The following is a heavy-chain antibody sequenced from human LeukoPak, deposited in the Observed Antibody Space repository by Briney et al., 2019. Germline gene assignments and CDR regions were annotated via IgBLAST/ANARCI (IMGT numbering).Heavy chain of an antibody. J-gene: IGHJ3*02. V-gene: IGHV4-59*01. Sequence: SETLSLTCTVSGGSISSYYWSWLRQPPGKGLEWIGYIYYSGSTNYNPSLKSRVTISVDTSKNQCSLKLSSVTAADTAVYYCARELGDSTSDAFDIWGQGTMVTVSS. CDR1: GGSISSYY. D-gene: IGHD2-2*01. CDR2: IYYSGST. CDR3: ARELGDSTSDAFDI.